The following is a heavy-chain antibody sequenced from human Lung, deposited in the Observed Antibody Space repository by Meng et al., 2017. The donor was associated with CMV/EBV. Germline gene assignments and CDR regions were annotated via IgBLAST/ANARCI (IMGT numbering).Heavy chain of an antibody. Sequence: ASVKVSCKTSGYTFTGYYLHWVRQAPGQGLEYMGSIDPHNGDTNYAQKFQGRVTMTRDTSIDTAYMELSRLRSDDTAVYFCAIGPGEATFTSLVAFWGQGXVVTVSS. CDR1: GYTFTGYY. D-gene: IGHD3-16*01. V-gene: IGHV1-2*02. CDR3: AIGPGEATFTSLVAF. J-gene: IGHJ4*02. CDR2: IDPHNGDT.